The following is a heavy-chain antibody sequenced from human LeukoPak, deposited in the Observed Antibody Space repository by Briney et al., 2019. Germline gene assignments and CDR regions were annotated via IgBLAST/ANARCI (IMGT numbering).Heavy chain of an antibody. CDR1: GYTFTGYY. D-gene: IGHD1-26*01. CDR3: ARGATFYSGSSDFDY. CDR2: INPNSGGT. Sequence: ASVKVSCKASGYTFTGYYMHWVRQAPAQGLEWMGWINPNSGGTNYAQKFQGRVTMTRDTSISTAYMELSRLRSDDTAVYYCARGATFYSGSSDFDYWGQGTLVTVSS. V-gene: IGHV1-2*02. J-gene: IGHJ4*02.